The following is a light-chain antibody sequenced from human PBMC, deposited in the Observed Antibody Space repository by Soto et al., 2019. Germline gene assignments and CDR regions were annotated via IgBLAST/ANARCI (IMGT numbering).Light chain of an antibody. CDR3: SSYAGSTIHYV. V-gene: IGLV2-23*02. CDR2: EVT. J-gene: IGLJ1*01. CDR1: DVGSYNL. Sequence: QSVLTQPASVSRSPGQSITISGAGSDVGSYNLVSWYQQHPGKAPKLMIYEVTKRPSGVSNRFSGSKSGNTASLTISGLQSEDEADYYCSSYAGSTIHYVFGTGTKVTVL.